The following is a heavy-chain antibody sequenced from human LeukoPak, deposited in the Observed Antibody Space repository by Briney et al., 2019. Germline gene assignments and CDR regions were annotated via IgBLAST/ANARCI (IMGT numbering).Heavy chain of an antibody. V-gene: IGHV4-59*01. CDR1: GGSISSYY. Sequence: PSETLSLTCTVSGGSISSYYWSWIRQPPGKGLEWIGYIYYSGSTNYNPSLKSRVTISVDTSKNQFSLKLSSVTAADTAVYYCARDRGSHYDSSGCYYGGHNWFDPWGQGTLVTVSS. CDR2: IYYSGST. J-gene: IGHJ5*02. D-gene: IGHD3-22*01. CDR3: ARDRGSHYDSSGCYYGGHNWFDP.